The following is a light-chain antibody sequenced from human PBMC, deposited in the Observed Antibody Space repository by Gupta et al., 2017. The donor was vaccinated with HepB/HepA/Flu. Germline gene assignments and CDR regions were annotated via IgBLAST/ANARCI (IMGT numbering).Light chain of an antibody. Sequence: SYELTQPPSVSVSPGQTARLTCSGDALENQYVYWYQQKPGQAPVMVMYKDNERPSGLPERLSGSSSGTTGTLTVSGAQAEDEADYYCQSADSSGTYVVFGGGTKLTVL. CDR2: KDN. V-gene: IGLV3-25*03. J-gene: IGLJ2*01. CDR1: ALENQY. CDR3: QSADSSGTYVV.